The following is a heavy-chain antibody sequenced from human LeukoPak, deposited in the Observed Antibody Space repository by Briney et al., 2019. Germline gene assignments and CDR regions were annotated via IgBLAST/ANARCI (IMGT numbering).Heavy chain of an antibody. J-gene: IGHJ4*02. V-gene: IGHV4-34*01. Sequence: PSETLSLTCAVYGGSFSGYYWSWIRQPPGKGLEWIGEINHSGSTNYNPSLKSRVTISVDTSKNQFSLKLSSVTAADTAVYYCARGRASGSYPFDYWGQGTLVTVSS. CDR3: ARGRASGSYPFDY. D-gene: IGHD1-26*01. CDR1: GGSFSGYY. CDR2: INHSGST.